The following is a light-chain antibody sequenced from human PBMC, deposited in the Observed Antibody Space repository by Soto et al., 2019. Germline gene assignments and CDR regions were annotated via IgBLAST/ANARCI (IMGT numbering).Light chain of an antibody. V-gene: IGKV3-20*01. CDR1: QSVSSSS. J-gene: IGKJ1*01. CDR3: QQYGSSPWT. CDR2: GAS. Sequence: EIVLTQSPGTLSLSPGERATLSCRASQSVSSSSLAWYQQKPGQDPRRLIYGASNRATGIPDRFSGSGSGTDFTLTISRLEPEDFAVYYCQQYGSSPWTFGQGTKVEI.